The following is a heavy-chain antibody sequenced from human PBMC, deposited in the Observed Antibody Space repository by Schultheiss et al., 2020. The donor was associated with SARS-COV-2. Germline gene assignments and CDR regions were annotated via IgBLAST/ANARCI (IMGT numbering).Heavy chain of an antibody. D-gene: IGHD2-21*02. CDR2: IYHSGST. CDR1: GYSISSGYY. CDR3: ASAVLVVTATTDAFDI. V-gene: IGHV4-38-2*01. Sequence: SETLSLTCAVSGYSISSGYYWGWIRQPPGKGLEWIGSIYHSGSTYYNPSLKSRVTISVDTSKNQFSLKLSSVTAADTAVYYCASAVLVVTATTDAFDIWGQGTMVTVSS. J-gene: IGHJ3*02.